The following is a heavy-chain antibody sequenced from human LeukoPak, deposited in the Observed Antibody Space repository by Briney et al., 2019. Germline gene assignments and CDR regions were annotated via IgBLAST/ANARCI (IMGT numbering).Heavy chain of an antibody. CDR3: ARDGYSGSYYDY. D-gene: IGHD1-26*01. CDR1: GFTFSSYW. V-gene: IGHV3-7*04. Sequence: QTGRSLRLSCAASGFTFSSYWMSWVRQAPGKGLEWVANIKKDGREKYYVDSVKGRFTISRDNAKNSLYLQINSLRAEDTAVYYCARDGYSGSYYDYWGQGTLVTVSS. CDR2: IKKDGREK. J-gene: IGHJ4*02.